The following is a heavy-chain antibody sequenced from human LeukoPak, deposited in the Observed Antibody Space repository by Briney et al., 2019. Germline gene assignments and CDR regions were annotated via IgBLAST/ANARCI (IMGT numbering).Heavy chain of an antibody. D-gene: IGHD3-22*01. CDR2: IYYSGST. CDR1: GGSISSYY. Sequence: PSETLSLTCTVSGGSISSYYWSWIRQPPGKGLEWIGYIYYSGSTHYNPSLKSRVAISVDTSKNQFSLKLSSVTAADTAVYYCPRDLRDYYDSSGYWFDPWGQGTLVTVSS. CDR3: PRDLRDYYDSSGYWFDP. V-gene: IGHV4-59*01. J-gene: IGHJ5*02.